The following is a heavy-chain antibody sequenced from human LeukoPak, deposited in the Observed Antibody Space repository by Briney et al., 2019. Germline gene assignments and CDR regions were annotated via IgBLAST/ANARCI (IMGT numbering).Heavy chain of an antibody. CDR1: GFTFSDYY. CDR3: AGSSSWYISFDY. D-gene: IGHD6-13*01. Sequence: GGSLRLSCAASGFTFSDYYMSWIRQAPGKGLEWVSYISSSGSTIYYADSVKGRFTISRDNAKNSLYLQMNSLRAEDTAVYYCAGSSSWYISFDYWGQGTLVTVSS. J-gene: IGHJ4*02. CDR2: ISSSGSTI. V-gene: IGHV3-11*01.